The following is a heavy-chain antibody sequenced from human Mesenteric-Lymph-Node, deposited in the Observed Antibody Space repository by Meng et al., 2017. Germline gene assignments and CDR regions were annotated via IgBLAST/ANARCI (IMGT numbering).Heavy chain of an antibody. D-gene: IGHD3-3*01. V-gene: IGHV4-34*01. Sequence: SETLSLTCAVYGGSFSGYYWSWIRQPPGKGLEWIGEIHHSGSTYYNPSLKSRITMSVDTSKNQFYLKLSSVTAADTAVYYCARGTYYDFWSGLPTPADAFDIWGQGTMVTVSS. CDR1: GGSFSGYY. CDR3: ARGTYYDFWSGLPTPADAFDI. CDR2: IHHSGST. J-gene: IGHJ3*02.